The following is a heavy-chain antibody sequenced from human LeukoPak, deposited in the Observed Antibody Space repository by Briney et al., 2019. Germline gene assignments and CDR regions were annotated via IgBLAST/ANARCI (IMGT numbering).Heavy chain of an antibody. CDR1: GFTFSNYA. J-gene: IGHJ4*02. Sequence: GRSLRLSCAASGFTFSNYAMHWVRQAPGKGLEWVAVISYDGSNKYYADSVKGRFTISRDNSKNTLYLQMNSLRDEDTAVYYCARDLYSYGHFDYWGQGTLVTVSS. V-gene: IGHV3-30-3*01. CDR2: ISYDGSNK. D-gene: IGHD5-18*01. CDR3: ARDLYSYGHFDY.